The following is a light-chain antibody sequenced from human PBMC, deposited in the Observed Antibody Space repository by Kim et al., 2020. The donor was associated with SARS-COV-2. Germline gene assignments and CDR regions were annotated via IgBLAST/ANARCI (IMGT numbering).Light chain of an antibody. J-gene: IGLJ2*01. CDR3: QAWDSSSHVV. V-gene: IGLV3-1*01. Sequence: SYELTQPPSVSVSPGQTASITCSGDKLGDKYACWYQQKPGQSPVLVIYQDSKRPSGIPERFSGSNSGNTATLTISGTQAMDEADYYCQAWDSSSHVVFGAGPQLPVL. CDR2: QDS. CDR1: KLGDKY.